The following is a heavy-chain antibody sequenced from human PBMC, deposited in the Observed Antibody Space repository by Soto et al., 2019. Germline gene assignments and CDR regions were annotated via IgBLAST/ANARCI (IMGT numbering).Heavy chain of an antibody. CDR3: ARDYIAAAGTMGY. Sequence: GXSVKVSCKASVYTFTSYDINWVRQATGQGLEWMGWMNPNSGNTGYAQKFQGRVTMTRNTSISTAYMELSSLRSEDTAVYYCARDYIAAAGTMGYWGHGTLVTVSS. D-gene: IGHD6-13*01. V-gene: IGHV1-8*01. J-gene: IGHJ4*01. CDR1: VYTFTSYD. CDR2: MNPNSGNT.